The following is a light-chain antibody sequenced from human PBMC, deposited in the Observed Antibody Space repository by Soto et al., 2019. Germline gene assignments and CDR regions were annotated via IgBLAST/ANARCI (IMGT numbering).Light chain of an antibody. J-gene: IGLJ2*01. CDR3: SSYTSSNTPVV. CDR1: TSDVGAYKY. V-gene: IGLV2-14*01. CDR2: EVN. Sequence: QSALTQPASVSGSPGQSITISCTGTTSDVGAYKYVSWYQQHTGKAPKLMIYEVNNRPSGVSNRFSGSKSGNTASLTISGRQAEDEADYYCSSYTSSNTPVVIGGGTKLTVL.